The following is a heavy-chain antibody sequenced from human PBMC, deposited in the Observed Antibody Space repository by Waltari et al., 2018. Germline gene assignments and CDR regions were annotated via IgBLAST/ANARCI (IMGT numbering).Heavy chain of an antibody. CDR2: IYTSGRT. Sequence: QVQLQESGPGLVKPSETLSLTCTVSAGPISSYYWSWIRQPAGKGLEWIGRIYTSGRTNDDPALRSLVTLSVDTSKNQFSLKLSSGAAADAAVYYCARAGVTRVRGGRVWFDPWGQGTLVTVSS. V-gene: IGHV4-4*07. D-gene: IGHD3-10*01. CDR3: ARAGVTRVRGGRVWFDP. CDR1: AGPISSYY. J-gene: IGHJ5*02.